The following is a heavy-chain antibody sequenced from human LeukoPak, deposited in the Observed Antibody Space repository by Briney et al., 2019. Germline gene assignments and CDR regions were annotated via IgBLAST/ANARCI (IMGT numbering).Heavy chain of an antibody. CDR3: GSSVSAPY. CDR1: GFTFSSCW. V-gene: IGHV3-7*01. J-gene: IGHJ4*02. D-gene: IGHD2-21*02. Sequence: GGSLRLSCAASGFTFSSCWMSWVRQAPGKGLEWVANIKQDGSEKYYVDSVKGRFTISRDNAKNTLYLQMNSLRAEDTAVYYCGSSVSAPYWGQGTLVTVSS. CDR2: IKQDGSEK.